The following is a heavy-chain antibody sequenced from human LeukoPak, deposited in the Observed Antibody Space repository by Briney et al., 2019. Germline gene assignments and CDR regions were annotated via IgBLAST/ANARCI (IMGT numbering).Heavy chain of an antibody. V-gene: IGHV3-23*01. J-gene: IGHJ4*02. CDR3: AKGARSRYCSGGSCYSGDY. CDR1: GFTFSSYA. D-gene: IGHD2-15*01. Sequence: GGSLRLSCAASGFTFSSYAMSWVRHAPGKGLEWVSAISGSGGSTYYADSVKGRFTISRDNSKNTLYLQMNSLRAEDTAVYYCAKGARSRYCSGGSCYSGDYWGQGTLVTVSS. CDR2: ISGSGGST.